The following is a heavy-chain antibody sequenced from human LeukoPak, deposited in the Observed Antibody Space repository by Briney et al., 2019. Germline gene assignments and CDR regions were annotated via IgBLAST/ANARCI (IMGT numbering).Heavy chain of an antibody. V-gene: IGHV3-7*01. CDR3: ARDGTAAGLYFDL. CDR2: INQNGGEK. Sequence: GGSLRLSCAASGLHFSGTAMSWVRQAPGKGLEWVASINQNGGEKSYVDSVKGRFTISRDNPKNSLYLQMSSLRAEDTAVYYCARDGTAAGLYFDLWGQGTLVTVSS. J-gene: IGHJ4*01. CDR1: GLHFSGTA. D-gene: IGHD6-13*01.